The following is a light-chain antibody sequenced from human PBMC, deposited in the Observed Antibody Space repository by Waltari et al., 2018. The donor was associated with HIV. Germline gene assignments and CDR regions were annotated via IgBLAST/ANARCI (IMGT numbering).Light chain of an antibody. V-gene: IGKV1-16*02. Sequence: DIQMTQSPSSLSASVGDRVTITCRASQGISSYLAWFQQKPGKAPKSLIYGASSLQSGVPSNFSGSGSGTDFTLTINGLQPEDFATYYCQQYSSYLLTFGGGTTVEIK. CDR3: QQYSSYLLT. J-gene: IGKJ4*01. CDR2: GAS. CDR1: QGISSY.